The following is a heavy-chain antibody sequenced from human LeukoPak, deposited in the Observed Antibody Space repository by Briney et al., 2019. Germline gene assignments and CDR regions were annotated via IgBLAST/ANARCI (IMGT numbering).Heavy chain of an antibody. CDR3: ARAQFIYGDPWYFDY. CDR2: IYYSGST. CDR1: GGSISSYY. J-gene: IGHJ4*02. Sequence: SETLSLTCTVSGGSISSYYWSWIRQPPGKGLEWIGNIYYSGSTNYNPSLKSRVTISVDTSKNQFSLKLSSVTAADTAVYYCARAQFIYGDPWYFDYWGQGTLVTVSS. D-gene: IGHD4-17*01. V-gene: IGHV4-59*12.